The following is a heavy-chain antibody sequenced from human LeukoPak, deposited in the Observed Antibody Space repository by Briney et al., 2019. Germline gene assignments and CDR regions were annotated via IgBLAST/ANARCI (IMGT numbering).Heavy chain of an antibody. Sequence: SETLSLTCTVSGGSISSYYWSWIWRPPGKGLEWIGYIYYSGSTNYNPSLKSRVTISVDTSKNQFSLKLSSVTAADTAVYYCARTEGYYDSSGYYGPRYYYYMDVWGKGTTVTVSS. D-gene: IGHD3-22*01. CDR2: IYYSGST. CDR3: ARTEGYYDSSGYYGPRYYYYMDV. J-gene: IGHJ6*03. CDR1: GGSISSYY. V-gene: IGHV4-59*01.